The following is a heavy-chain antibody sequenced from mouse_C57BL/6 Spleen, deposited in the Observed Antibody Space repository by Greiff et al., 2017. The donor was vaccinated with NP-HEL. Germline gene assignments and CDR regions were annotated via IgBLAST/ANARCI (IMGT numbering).Heavy chain of an antibody. CDR2: IYPGDGDT. CDR1: GYAFSSSW. J-gene: IGHJ4*01. Sequence: QVQLQQSGPELVKPGASVKISCKASGYAFSSSWMNWVKQRPGKGLEWIGRIYPGDGDTNYNGKFKGKATLTADKSSSTAYMQLSSLTSEDSAVYFCARSNYGSRGSAMDYWGQGTSVTVSS. D-gene: IGHD1-1*01. CDR3: ARSNYGSRGSAMDY. V-gene: IGHV1-82*01.